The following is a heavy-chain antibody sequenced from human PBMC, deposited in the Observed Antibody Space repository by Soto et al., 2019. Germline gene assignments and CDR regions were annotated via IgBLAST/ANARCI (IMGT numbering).Heavy chain of an antibody. D-gene: IGHD3-10*01. CDR3: ARDSLWFGDPPNSLDY. J-gene: IGHJ4*02. V-gene: IGHV3-21*01. Sequence: GGSLRLSCAASGFTFSSYSMNWVRQAPGKGLEWVSSISSSSSYIYYADSVKGRFTISRDNAKNSLYLQMNSLRAEDTAVYYCARDSLWFGDPPNSLDYWGQGTLVTVSS. CDR2: ISSSSSYI. CDR1: GFTFSSYS.